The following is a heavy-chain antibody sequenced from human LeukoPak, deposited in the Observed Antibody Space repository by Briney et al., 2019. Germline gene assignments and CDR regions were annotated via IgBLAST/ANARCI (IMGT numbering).Heavy chain of an antibody. Sequence: PGGSLRLSCAASGFTFSDYYMSWIRQAPGKGLECVSYISSSSSYTNYADSVKGRFTISRDKAKNSLYVQMNSLRAEDTAVYYCARDLFDGDYSPQYFQHWGQGTLVTGSS. D-gene: IGHD4-17*01. CDR2: ISSSSSYT. J-gene: IGHJ1*01. CDR1: GFTFSDYY. CDR3: ARDLFDGDYSPQYFQH. V-gene: IGHV3-11*06.